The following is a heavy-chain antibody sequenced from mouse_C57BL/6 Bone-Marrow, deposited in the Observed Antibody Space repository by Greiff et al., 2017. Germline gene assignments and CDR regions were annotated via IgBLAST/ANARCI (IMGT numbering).Heavy chain of an antibody. Sequence: QVQLQQSGAELVRPGTSVKVSCKASGYAFTNYLIEWVKQRPGQGLEWIGVINPGSGGTNYNEKFKGKATLTADKSSSTAYMQLSSLTSEDSAVYFCARCDYYGSADYWGQGTTLTVSS. D-gene: IGHD1-1*01. CDR3: ARCDYYGSADY. CDR1: GYAFTNYL. V-gene: IGHV1-54*01. CDR2: INPGSGGT. J-gene: IGHJ2*01.